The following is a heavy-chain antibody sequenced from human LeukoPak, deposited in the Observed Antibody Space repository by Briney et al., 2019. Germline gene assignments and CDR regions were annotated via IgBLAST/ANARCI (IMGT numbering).Heavy chain of an antibody. V-gene: IGHV3-11*01. J-gene: IGHJ4*02. Sequence: PGGSLRLSCAASGFTFSDYYMSWIRQALGKGLEWVSYISSSGSTIYYADSVKGRFTISRDNAKNSLYLQMNSLRAEDTAVYYCASFMVTTRRFDYWGQGTLVTVSS. CDR2: ISSSGSTI. D-gene: IGHD4-17*01. CDR3: ASFMVTTRRFDY. CDR1: GFTFSDYY.